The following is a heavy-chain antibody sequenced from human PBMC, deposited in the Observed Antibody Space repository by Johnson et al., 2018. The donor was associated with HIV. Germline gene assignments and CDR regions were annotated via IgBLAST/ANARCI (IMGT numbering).Heavy chain of an antibody. CDR2: ISYDGSNK. J-gene: IGHJ3*02. V-gene: IGHV3-30*18. D-gene: IGHD2-15*01. CDR3: AKNGGVGGGSSNGAFDI. CDR1: GFTFSSYG. Sequence: QVQLVESGGGVVQSGRSLRLSCAASGFTFSSYGMHWVRQAPGKGLEWVAVISYDGSNKYYADSVKGRFTISRDNSKNTLYLQMNSLRAEDTAVYYCAKNGGVGGGSSNGAFDIWGQGTMVTVSS.